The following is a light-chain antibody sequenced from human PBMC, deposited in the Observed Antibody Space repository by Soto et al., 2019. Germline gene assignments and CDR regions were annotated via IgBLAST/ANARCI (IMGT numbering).Light chain of an antibody. CDR1: QNINNY. CDR2: DAS. Sequence: DIQMTQSPSSLSASVGDRVTITCQASQNINNYLNWYQQKPGRAPKLLIYDASNLEAGVPSRFSGSKSGTDFTLTISSLQPEDFATYYCQQSYTTPWTFGQGTKVDIK. J-gene: IGKJ1*01. CDR3: QQSYTTPWT. V-gene: IGKV1-39*01.